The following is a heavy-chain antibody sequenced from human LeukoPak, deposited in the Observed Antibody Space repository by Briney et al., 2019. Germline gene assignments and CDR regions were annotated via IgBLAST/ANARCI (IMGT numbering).Heavy chain of an antibody. Sequence: GGSLRLSCAVSGFRVSDYCMSWVRQAPGKGLEWVGLIRDSGEAFYADFARGRFAISRDESENTLYLQMNSLRVEDTAVYFCARDRAANQDWVEFDPWGQGTPVIASS. CDR1: GFRVSDYC. CDR2: IRDSGEA. CDR3: ARDRAANQDWVEFDP. J-gene: IGHJ5*02. V-gene: IGHV3-66*03. D-gene: IGHD3/OR15-3a*01.